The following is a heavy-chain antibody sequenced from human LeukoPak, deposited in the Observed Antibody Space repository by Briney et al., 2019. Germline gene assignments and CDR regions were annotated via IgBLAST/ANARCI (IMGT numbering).Heavy chain of an antibody. J-gene: IGHJ4*02. CDR1: GFTFDDYG. D-gene: IGHD3-16*02. CDR3: ASQSRDYVWGSYQDY. V-gene: IGHV3-20*04. Sequence: GGSLRLSCAASGFTFDDYGLSWVRQAPGKGLEWVSTINWNGGSTGYADSVKGRFTISRDNAKNSLYLQMNSLRAEDTAVYYCASQSRDYVWGSYQDYWGQGTLVTVSS. CDR2: INWNGGST.